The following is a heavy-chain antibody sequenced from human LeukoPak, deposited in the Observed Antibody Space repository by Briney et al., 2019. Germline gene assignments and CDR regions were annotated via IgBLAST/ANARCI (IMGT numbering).Heavy chain of an antibody. CDR2: INPNSGGT. CDR1: GYTFTSYD. J-gene: IGHJ3*02. V-gene: IGHV1-2*02. D-gene: IGHD1-26*01. Sequence: ASVKVSCKASGYTFTSYDINWVRQATGQGLEWMGWINPNSGGTNYAQKFQGRVTMTRDTSISTAYMELSRLRSDDTAVYYCARDIKPLGAQDAFDIWGQGTMVTVSS. CDR3: ARDIKPLGAQDAFDI.